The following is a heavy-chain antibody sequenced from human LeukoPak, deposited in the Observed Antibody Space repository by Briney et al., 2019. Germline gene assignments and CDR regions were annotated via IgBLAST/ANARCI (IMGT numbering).Heavy chain of an antibody. V-gene: IGHV3-7*01. CDR1: GFIFSNYW. CDR3: ATDLGSSRPNF. Sequence: PGGSLRLSCSASGFIFSNYWMTWVRQAPGKGLEWVANIEQDGSEKYYVDSAKGRFTISRDNAKNSLYLQMNSLRAEDTAVYYCATDLGSSRPNFWGQGTLVTVSS. D-gene: IGHD6-13*01. CDR2: IEQDGSEK. J-gene: IGHJ4*02.